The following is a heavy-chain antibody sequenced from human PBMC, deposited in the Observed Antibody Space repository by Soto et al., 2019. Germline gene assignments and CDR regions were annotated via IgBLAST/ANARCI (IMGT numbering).Heavy chain of an antibody. CDR1: GFTFSSYA. D-gene: IGHD2-21*02. CDR3: ARGLHIVVVTANSWYFDY. Sequence: GGSLRLSCAASGFTFSSYAMHWVRQAPGKGLEWVAVISYDGSNKYYADSVKGRFTISRDNSKNTLYLQMNSLRAEDTAVYYCARGLHIVVVTANSWYFDYWGQGTLVTVSP. J-gene: IGHJ4*02. CDR2: ISYDGSNK. V-gene: IGHV3-30-3*01.